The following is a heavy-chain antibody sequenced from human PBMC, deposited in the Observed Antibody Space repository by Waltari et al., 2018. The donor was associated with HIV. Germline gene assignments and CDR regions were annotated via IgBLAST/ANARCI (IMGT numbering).Heavy chain of an antibody. CDR3: ARDKTEVEIDP. Sequence: QLQLQESGPGLVKPSETLSLTCTVSGDSVSSSSHYWGWIRQPPGKGLEWIGTIYYSGNTYYNPSFKSRLLISIDTSKNQFFLKLSSVTAADTAVYYCARDKTEVEIDPWGQGTLVTVSS. J-gene: IGHJ5*02. CDR1: GDSVSSSSHY. D-gene: IGHD2-2*01. V-gene: IGHV4-39*07. CDR2: IYYSGNT.